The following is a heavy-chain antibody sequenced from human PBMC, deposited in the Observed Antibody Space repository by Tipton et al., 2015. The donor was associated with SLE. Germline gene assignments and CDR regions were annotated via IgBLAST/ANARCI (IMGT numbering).Heavy chain of an antibody. CDR3: ARGYWGARLGSTWYDS. D-gene: IGHD7-27*01. CDR1: GGSISSVSYY. Sequence: TLSLTCSVSGGSISSVSYYWGWIRQPPGKGLEWIGSIFFGGGTFYNPSLKRRVTISVDTSKNQFSLRLTSVTAADTAVYYCARGYWGARLGSTWYDSWGQGVLVTVSS. J-gene: IGHJ5*01. V-gene: IGHV4-39*07. CDR2: IFFGGGT.